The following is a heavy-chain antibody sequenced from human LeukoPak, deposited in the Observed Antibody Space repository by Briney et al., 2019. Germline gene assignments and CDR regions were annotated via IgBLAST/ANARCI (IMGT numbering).Heavy chain of an antibody. D-gene: IGHD7-27*01. CDR2: ISGSSSTM. CDR1: EFTFSDYY. Sequence: GGSLRLSCAASEFTFSDYYMSWIRQVPGKGLEWVSYISGSSSTMYYANSVKGRFTISRDNAKNLLYLQMNSLRAEDTAVYFWGGGGGNWGEGYFDYWGQGTLVTVSS. J-gene: IGHJ4*02. V-gene: IGHV3-11*01. CDR3: GGGGGNWGEGYFDY.